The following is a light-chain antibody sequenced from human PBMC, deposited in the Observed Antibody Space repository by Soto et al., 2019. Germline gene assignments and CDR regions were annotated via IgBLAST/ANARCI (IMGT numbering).Light chain of an antibody. CDR3: QQSYTTPPT. CDR2: AAS. V-gene: IGKV1-39*01. J-gene: IGKJ1*01. Sequence: DIQMTQSPSSLSASVGDRVTITCRASQTISSYLNWYQQKPGKAPKFLIYAASSLQSGGPSRFSGSGSGTDFTLTISSLQPEDFATYYCQQSYTTPPTFGQGTKVEIK. CDR1: QTISSY.